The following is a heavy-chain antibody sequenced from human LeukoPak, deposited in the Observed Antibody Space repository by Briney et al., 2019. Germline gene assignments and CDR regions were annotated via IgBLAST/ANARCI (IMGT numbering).Heavy chain of an antibody. J-gene: IGHJ3*02. V-gene: IGHV3-23*01. CDR3: AKDRGLSLWFGVSNAFDI. Sequence: GGSLRLSCAASGFTFSSYAMSWVRQAPGKGLEWVSVISGNGGTTYYADSVKGRFTISRDNSKNTLYLQMNSLRADDTAVYYCAKDRGLSLWFGVSNAFDIWGKGTMVTVSS. CDR1: GFTFSSYA. CDR2: ISGNGGTT. D-gene: IGHD3-10*01.